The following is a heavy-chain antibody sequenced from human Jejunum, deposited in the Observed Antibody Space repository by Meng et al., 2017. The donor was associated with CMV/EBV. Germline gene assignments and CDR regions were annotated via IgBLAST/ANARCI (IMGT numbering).Heavy chain of an antibody. J-gene: IGHJ4*02. CDR1: GASISNYY. D-gene: IGHD6-13*01. Sequence: TVSGASISNYYCGLIRQSPEKGLEWIVYYSGSTNYTPSLRSRVTMALDTSKNQLSLRLSFVTVEDTAVYYCARDPKASSWYHFDYWGQGMLVTVSS. CDR3: ARDPKASSWYHFDY. CDR2: YYSGST. V-gene: IGHV4-59*01.